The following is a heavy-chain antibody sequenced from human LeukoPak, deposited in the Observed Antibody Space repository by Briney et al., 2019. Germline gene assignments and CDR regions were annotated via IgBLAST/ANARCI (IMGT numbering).Heavy chain of an antibody. J-gene: IGHJ4*02. D-gene: IGHD4-17*01. Sequence: PGGSLRLSCAASGFTFSSYAMHWVRQAPGKGLEWVAVISYDGSNKYYADSVKGRFTISRDNSKNTLYLQMHSLRVEDTAIYYCAKVWSTVTSGSEYFDCWGQGTLVTVSS. CDR2: ISYDGSNK. CDR3: AKVWSTVTSGSEYFDC. CDR1: GFTFSSYA. V-gene: IGHV3-30-3*01.